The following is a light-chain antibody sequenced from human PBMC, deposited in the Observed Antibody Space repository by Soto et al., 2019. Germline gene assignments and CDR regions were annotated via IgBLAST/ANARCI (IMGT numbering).Light chain of an antibody. V-gene: IGLV2-23*01. Sequence: QSALTQPASVSGSPGQSITISCTGASSDVGSYNLVSWYQQHPGKAPKLLIYEGSKRPSGVSNRFSGSKSGSTASLTVSGLQADDEADYYCSSYAGDTTSDVVFGGGTKLTVL. CDR1: SSDVGSYNL. J-gene: IGLJ2*01. CDR2: EGS. CDR3: SSYAGDTTSDVV.